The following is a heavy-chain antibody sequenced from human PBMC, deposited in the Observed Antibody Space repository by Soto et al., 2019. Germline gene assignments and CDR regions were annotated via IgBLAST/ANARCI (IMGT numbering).Heavy chain of an antibody. CDR2: ISPSGDRT. CDR3: AREMSGTGYFAY. CDR1: ADSFTNYY. J-gene: IGHJ4*02. Sequence: QVQLVQSGAEVKKPGASVEFSCRSSADSFTNYYIHWVRQAPGQGLEWMGVISPSGDRTNYAQKFQGRVTMTRDPSTSTVYMDLSNLRSEDTALYYCAREMSGTGYFAYWGQGTQVTVAS. D-gene: IGHD3-9*01. V-gene: IGHV1-46*03.